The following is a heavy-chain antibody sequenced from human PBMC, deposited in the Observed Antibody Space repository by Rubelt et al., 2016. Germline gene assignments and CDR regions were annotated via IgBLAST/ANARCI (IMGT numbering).Heavy chain of an antibody. V-gene: IGHV4-59*01. D-gene: IGHD5-18*01. CDR2: IYYSGST. CDR1: GGSISGYF. Sequence: TVSGGSISGYFWSWIRQPPGKGLEWIGYIYYSGSTNYNSSLKSRVTISVDTSKSQFSLNLSSVTAADTAVYYCARVGDSGGGYGYTGLYYFDYWAQGTLVTVSS. J-gene: IGHJ4*02. CDR3: ARVGDSGGGYGYTGLYYFDY.